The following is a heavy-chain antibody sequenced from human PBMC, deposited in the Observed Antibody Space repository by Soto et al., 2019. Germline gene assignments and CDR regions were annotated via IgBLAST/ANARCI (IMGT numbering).Heavy chain of an antibody. Sequence: GGSLRLSCAASGFTFTNYAMHWVRQAPGKGLEWVAVISYDGSKNYYADSVKGRFTISRDNAKNSLYLQMNSLRAEDTAVYYCARDQNIVVVPASLDYWGQGTLVTFPQ. CDR1: GFTFTNYA. CDR2: ISYDGSKN. V-gene: IGHV3-30*03. D-gene: IGHD2-2*01. CDR3: ARDQNIVVVPASLDY. J-gene: IGHJ4*02.